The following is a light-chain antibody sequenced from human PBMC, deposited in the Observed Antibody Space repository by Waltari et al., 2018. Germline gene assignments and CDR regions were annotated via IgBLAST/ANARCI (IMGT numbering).Light chain of an antibody. CDR2: DAS. Sequence: EIVLTQSPATVSLSPGESATLSCRASQSVTTLLAWYQQRPGQAPRLLIYDASNRATGIPARFSGSGFGTGFTLTISNLDPEDSAVYYCQQRSNWPPGITFGQGTRLEIK. CDR1: QSVTTL. V-gene: IGKV3-11*01. CDR3: QQRSNWPPGIT. J-gene: IGKJ5*01.